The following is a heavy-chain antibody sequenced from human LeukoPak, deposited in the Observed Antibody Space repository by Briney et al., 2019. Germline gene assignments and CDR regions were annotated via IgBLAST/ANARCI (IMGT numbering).Heavy chain of an antibody. CDR3: ARGRGSSSACFDL. CDR2: INHSGST. V-gene: IGHV4-34*01. CDR1: GGSFSGYY. J-gene: IGHJ2*01. D-gene: IGHD6-6*01. Sequence: SETLSLTCAVYGGSFSGYYWSWIRQPPGKGLEWIGEINHSGSTNYNPSLKSRVTISVDTSKNQFSLKLSSVTAADTAVYYCARGRGSSSACFDLWGRGTLVTVSS.